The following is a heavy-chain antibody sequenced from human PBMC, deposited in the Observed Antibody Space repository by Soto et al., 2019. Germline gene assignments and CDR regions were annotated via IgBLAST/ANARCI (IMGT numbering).Heavy chain of an antibody. Sequence: SETPSLTCSVSGDSISNLDYFWAWIRHPPWQALEYIGYIYKSATTYYNPSFESRVAISVDTSKSQFSLNVTSVTAADTAVYFCARGRYCLTGRCFPNWFDSWGQGAPVTVS. CDR3: ARGRYCLTGRCFPNWFDS. D-gene: IGHD7-27*01. J-gene: IGHJ5*01. CDR2: IYKSATT. CDR1: GDSISNLDYF. V-gene: IGHV4-30-4*01.